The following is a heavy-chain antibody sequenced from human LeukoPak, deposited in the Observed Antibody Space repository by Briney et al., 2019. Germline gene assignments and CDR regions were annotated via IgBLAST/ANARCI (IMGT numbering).Heavy chain of an antibody. V-gene: IGHV3-30*04. CDR1: GFTFSSYA. CDR2: ISYDGSNK. D-gene: IGHD3-10*01. CDR3: ARERFGLLWFGELYGYYMDV. Sequence: GGSLRLSCAASGFTFSSYAMHWVRQAPGKGLEWVAVISYDGSNKYYADSVKGRFTISRDNSKNTLYLQMNSLRAEDTAVYYCARERFGLLWFGELYGYYMDVWGKGTTVTISS. J-gene: IGHJ6*03.